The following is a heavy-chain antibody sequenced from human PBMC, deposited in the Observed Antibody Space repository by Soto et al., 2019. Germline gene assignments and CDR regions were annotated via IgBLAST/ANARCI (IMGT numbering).Heavy chain of an antibody. CDR3: GWGPSTSRHLGSAY. CDR1: GFPFSSYA. Sequence: GGSLSLSCAASGFPFSSYAMNWVRQAPGKGLEWVALISYDGSNKYYADSVKGRFTISRDSSKNTLYLQMDSLRAADTAVYYGGWGPSTSRHLGSAYWGQEALFTFSS. J-gene: IGHJ4*02. D-gene: IGHD1-1*01. CDR2: ISYDGSNK. V-gene: IGHV3-30-3*01.